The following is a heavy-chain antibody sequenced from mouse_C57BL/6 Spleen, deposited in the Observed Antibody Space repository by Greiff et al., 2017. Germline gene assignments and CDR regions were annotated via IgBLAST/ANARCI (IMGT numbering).Heavy chain of an antibody. Sequence: QVQLKQPGAELVKPGASVKLSCKASGYTFTSYWMHWVKQRPGQGLEWIGMIHPNSGSTNYNEKFKSKATLTVDKSSSTAYMQLSSLTSEDSAVYYCARRPWDRADYWGQGTTLTVSS. CDR1: GYTFTSYW. CDR2: IHPNSGST. V-gene: IGHV1-64*01. J-gene: IGHJ2*01. D-gene: IGHD3-3*01. CDR3: ARRPWDRADY.